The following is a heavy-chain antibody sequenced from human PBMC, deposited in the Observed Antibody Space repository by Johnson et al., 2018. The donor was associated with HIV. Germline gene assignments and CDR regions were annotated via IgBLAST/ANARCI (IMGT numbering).Heavy chain of an antibody. V-gene: IGHV3-7*02. CDR3: ARLSEHIVVVTAWADAFDI. Sequence: VQLVESGGGLVQPGGSLRLSCAASGFTFSNYWMTWVRQAPGKGLEWVANIQQDGSEKYYVDSVKVRFTISRANAKNSLYRQMYSLRAEDTAVYYCARLSEHIVVVTAWADAFDIWGQGTMVTVSS. CDR2: IQQDGSEK. J-gene: IGHJ3*02. D-gene: IGHD2-21*02. CDR1: GFTFSNYW.